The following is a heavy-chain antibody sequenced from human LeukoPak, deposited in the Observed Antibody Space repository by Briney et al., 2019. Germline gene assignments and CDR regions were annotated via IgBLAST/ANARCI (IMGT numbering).Heavy chain of an antibody. J-gene: IGHJ3*02. CDR1: GFTFSDYN. V-gene: IGHV3-20*01. Sequence: GGSLRLSCAASGFTFSDYNMSWVRQAPGKGLEWVSGIMWNGDSTVYADSVKGRFTISRDNAKNSLYLQMNSLRAEDTALYHCARDYYDSRGYFDAFDIWGQGTMVTVSS. D-gene: IGHD3-22*01. CDR2: IMWNGDST. CDR3: ARDYYDSRGYFDAFDI.